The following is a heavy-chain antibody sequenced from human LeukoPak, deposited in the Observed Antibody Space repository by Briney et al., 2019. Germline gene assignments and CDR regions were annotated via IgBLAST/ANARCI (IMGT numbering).Heavy chain of an antibody. CDR2: IYTSGST. D-gene: IGHD3-22*01. J-gene: IGHJ4*02. CDR3: ARHYDSGGYSSFGY. Sequence: PSETLSLTCTVSGGSISSYYWSWIRQPAGKGLEWIGRIYTSGSTNYNPSLKSRVTMSVDTSKNQFSLKLSSVTAADTAVYYCARHYDSGGYSSFGYWGQGTLVTVSS. V-gene: IGHV4-4*07. CDR1: GGSISSYY.